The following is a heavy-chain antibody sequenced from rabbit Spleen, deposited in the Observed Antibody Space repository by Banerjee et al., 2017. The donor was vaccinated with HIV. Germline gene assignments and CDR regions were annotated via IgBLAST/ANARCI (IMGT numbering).Heavy chain of an antibody. Sequence: QEQLVESGGDLVQPEGSLTLTCKASGVSFSSNDYMCWVRQAPGKGLEWISCIAGKSVYASWVSGRFIMSRTSSTTVTLQMTSLTAADTATYFCARDLVTAIGWNFALWGQGTLVTVS. D-gene: IGHD7-1*01. CDR3: ARDLVTAIGWNFAL. CDR1: GVSFSSNDY. CDR2: IAGKS. J-gene: IGHJ3*01. V-gene: IGHV1S45*01.